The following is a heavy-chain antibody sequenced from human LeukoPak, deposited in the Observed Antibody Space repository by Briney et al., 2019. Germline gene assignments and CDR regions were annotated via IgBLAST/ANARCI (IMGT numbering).Heavy chain of an antibody. CDR2: IYHSGST. J-gene: IGHJ4*02. Sequence: SETLSLTCAVSGYSISSGYYWGWIRQPPGKGLEWIGSIYHSGSTYYNPSLKSRVTISVDTSKNQFSLKLSSVTAADSAVYYCARRKSSGYYDWWGQGTLVTVSS. D-gene: IGHD3-22*01. CDR3: ARRKSSGYYDW. V-gene: IGHV4-38-2*01. CDR1: GYSISSGYY.